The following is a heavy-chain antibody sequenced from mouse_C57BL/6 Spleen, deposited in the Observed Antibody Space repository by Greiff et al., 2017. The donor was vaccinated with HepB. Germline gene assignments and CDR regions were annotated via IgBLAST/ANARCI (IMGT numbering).Heavy chain of an antibody. CDR2: INPNNGGT. CDR1: GYTFTDYY. D-gene: IGHD2-4*01. CDR3: ARDYDRAWFAY. J-gene: IGHJ3*01. Sequence: VQLQQSGPELVKPGASVKISCKASGYTFTDYYMNWVKQSHGKSLEWIGDINPNNGGTSYNQKFKGKATLTVDKSSSTAYMELRSLTSEDSAVYYCARDYDRAWFAYWGQGTLVTVSA. V-gene: IGHV1-26*01.